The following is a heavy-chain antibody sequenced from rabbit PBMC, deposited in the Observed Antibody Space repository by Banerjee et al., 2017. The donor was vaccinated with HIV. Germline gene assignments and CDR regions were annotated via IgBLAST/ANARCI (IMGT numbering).Heavy chain of an antibody. V-gene: IGHV1S45*01. CDR1: GFSFSNKYL. Sequence: QQQLEESGGGLVKPEGPLTLSCTASGFSFSNKYLMRWVRQAPGKGLEWIACIYADSSGNTYYASWAKGRFTISNASSTTMTLQVTSLTAADTATYFCARDVAGVTGWNFGLWGQGTLVTVS. D-gene: IGHD4-1*01. CDR3: ARDVAGVTGWNFGL. J-gene: IGHJ3*01. CDR2: IYADSSGNT.